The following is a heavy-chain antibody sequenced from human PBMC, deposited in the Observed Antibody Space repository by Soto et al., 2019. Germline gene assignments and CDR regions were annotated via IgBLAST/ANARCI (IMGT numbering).Heavy chain of an antibody. J-gene: IGHJ6*02. D-gene: IGHD6-19*01. CDR1: GGSFSGYY. CDR3: ARVRGQWGYYGMDV. V-gene: IGHV4-34*01. CDR2: INHSGSN. Sequence: QVQLQQWGAGLLKPSETLSLTCAVYGGSFSGYYWSWNRQPPGKGLEWIGEINHSGSNDYNPSLKSRVTISVDTSKNQFSLKLSSVTAADTAVYYCARVRGQWGYYGMDVWGQGTTVTVSS.